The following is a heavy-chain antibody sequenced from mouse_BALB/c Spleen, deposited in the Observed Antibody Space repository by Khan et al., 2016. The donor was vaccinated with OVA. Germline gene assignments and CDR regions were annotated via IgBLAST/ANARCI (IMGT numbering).Heavy chain of an antibody. CDR1: GYTFTSYY. CDR2: INPSSGGT. J-gene: IGHJ3*01. CDR3: TRSGYGSFAY. Sequence: VQLQQSGAELVKPGASVRLSCKASGYTFTSYYLYWVKQRPGQGLEWIGDINPSSGGTNFNEKFKSKATLTVDKSSSTAYIQLNSPTSEDSAVYYCTRSGYGSFAYWGQGTLVTVSA. D-gene: IGHD2-2*01. V-gene: IGHV1S81*02.